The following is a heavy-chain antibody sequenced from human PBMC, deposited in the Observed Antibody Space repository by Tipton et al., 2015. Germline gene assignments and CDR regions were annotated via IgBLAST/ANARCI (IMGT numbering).Heavy chain of an antibody. CDR2: IYYSGTP. CDR3: ARGQDENTLGEYYTH. CDR1: GGSMSSNY. J-gene: IGHJ1*01. Sequence: TLSLTCTVSGGSMSSNYWSWIRQPPGKGLEWIGYIYYSGTPNYNPSLKSRVTFSVDTSKNQFYLKLRSVTAADTAVYYCARGQDENTLGEYYTHWGQGTLVTVSS. D-gene: IGHD3-3*01. V-gene: IGHV4-59*01.